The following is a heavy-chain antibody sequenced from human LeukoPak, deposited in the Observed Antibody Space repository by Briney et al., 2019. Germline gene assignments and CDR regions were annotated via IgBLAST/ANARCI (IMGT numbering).Heavy chain of an antibody. V-gene: IGHV3-23*01. CDR1: GFTFSSYA. D-gene: IGHD3-22*01. J-gene: IGHJ4*02. CDR3: ANGGYYYDSSGYYYSQPPNDY. Sequence: GGSLRLSCAASGFTFSSYAMSWVRQAPGKGLEWVSAISGSGGSTYYADSVKGRFTISRDNSKNTLYLQMNSLRVEDTAVYYCANGGYYYDSSGYYYSQPPNDYWGQGTLVTVSS. CDR2: ISGSGGST.